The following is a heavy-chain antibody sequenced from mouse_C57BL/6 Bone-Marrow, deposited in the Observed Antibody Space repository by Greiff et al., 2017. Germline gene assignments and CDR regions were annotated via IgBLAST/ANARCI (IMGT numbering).Heavy chain of an antibody. J-gene: IGHJ3*01. CDR1: GFTFSDYY. D-gene: IGHD2-4*01. V-gene: IGHV5-12*01. CDR2: ISNGGGST. Sequence: DVKLVESGGGLVQPGGSLKLSCAASGFTFSDYYMYWVRQTPEKRLEWVAYISNGGGSTYYPDTVKGRFTISRDNAKNTLYLQMSRLKSEDTAMYYCARQVYEYDTGFAYWGQGTLVTVSA. CDR3: ARQVYEYDTGFAY.